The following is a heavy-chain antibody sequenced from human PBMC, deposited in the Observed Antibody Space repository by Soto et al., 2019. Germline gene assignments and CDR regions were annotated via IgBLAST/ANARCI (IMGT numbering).Heavy chain of an antibody. J-gene: IGHJ6*02. V-gene: IGHV4-39*07. CDR1: GGSISSSSYY. Sequence: SETLSLTCTVSGGSISSSSYYWGWIRQPPGKGLEWIGSIYYSGSTYYNPSLKSRVTISVDTSKNQFSLKLSSVTAANTAVYYCARYKSNYYYGMDVWGQGTTVTVSS. D-gene: IGHD1-20*01. CDR2: IYYSGST. CDR3: ARYKSNYYYGMDV.